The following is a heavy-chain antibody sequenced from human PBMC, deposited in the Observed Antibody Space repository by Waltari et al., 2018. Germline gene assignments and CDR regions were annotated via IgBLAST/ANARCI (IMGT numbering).Heavy chain of an antibody. CDR3: ARRQLGGAFDP. V-gene: IGHV1-69*12. J-gene: IGHJ5*02. CDR2: IIPILGTAP. Sequence: QVQLVQSGAEVRKPGSPVTVSCKASGGTFGSSAIPWVRQAPGEGLEWIGGIIPILGTAPNYAQKFQGRLTITADESTATVYMDLSSLRSDDTAVYYCARRQLGGAFDPWGQGTLVSVSS. CDR1: GGTFGSSA. D-gene: IGHD3-16*01.